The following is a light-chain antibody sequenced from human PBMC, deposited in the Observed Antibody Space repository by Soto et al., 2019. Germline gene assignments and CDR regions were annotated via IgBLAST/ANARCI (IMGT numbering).Light chain of an antibody. CDR3: SSDAGMNAFV. Sequence: QSALTQPASVSGTPGQSITISCTGTSTDVGSYNLVSWHQQHPGKAPKLMIYEGNKRPSGVSNCFCDDKSANTASLTISGLQEEDEADYYGSSDAGMNAFVFGTGTKVTVL. CDR2: EGN. CDR1: STDVGSYNL. V-gene: IGLV2-23*01. J-gene: IGLJ1*01.